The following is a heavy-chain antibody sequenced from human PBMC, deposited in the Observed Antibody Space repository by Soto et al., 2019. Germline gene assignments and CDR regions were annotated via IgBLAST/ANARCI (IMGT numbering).Heavy chain of an antibody. CDR1: GVTFSKYA. CDR3: SKGDYGGNSPYLDFEL. CDR2: ITGSGGLT. D-gene: IGHD4-17*01. V-gene: IGHV3-23*01. Sequence: EVQLLESGGALVQPGGSLRLSCAVSGVTFSKYAMSWVRQPPGKGPEWVASITGSGGLTYYADSVKGRFTISRDNSKNILFLQMNRLSDEDTATYYCSKGDYGGNSPYLDFELWGRGTRVIVSS. J-gene: IGHJ2*01.